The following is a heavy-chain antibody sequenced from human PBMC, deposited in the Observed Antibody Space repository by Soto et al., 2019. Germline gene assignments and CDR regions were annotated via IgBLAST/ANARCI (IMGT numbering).Heavy chain of an antibody. J-gene: IGHJ3*02. V-gene: IGHV3-30-3*01. CDR1: GFTFSSYA. CDR2: IFHDGSDE. D-gene: IGHD5-18*01. CDR3: VTAYTYGPDAFDI. Sequence: QVQLVESGGGVVQPGRSLRLSCAGSGFTFSSYAMHWVRQAPGKGLAWVAVIFHDGSDEYYADSVKGRLTVSRDNSKKALILHLNSLKPEDTVVYYCVTAYTYGPDAFDIWGQGTMVTVTT.